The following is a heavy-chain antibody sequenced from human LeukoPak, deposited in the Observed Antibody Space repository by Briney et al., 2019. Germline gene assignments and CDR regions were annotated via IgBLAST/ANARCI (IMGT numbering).Heavy chain of an antibody. D-gene: IGHD3-3*01. J-gene: IGHJ5*02. Sequence: GGSLRLSCAASGFIFSDHYMSWIRQAPGKGLEWVSYISGSSTTIYYADSVRGRFTISRDNGKNSLYLQMNSLRVEDTAIYYCAREGITIFGVANSNWFDPWGQGTLVTVSS. V-gene: IGHV3-11*01. CDR2: ISGSSTTI. CDR1: GFIFSDHY. CDR3: AREGITIFGVANSNWFDP.